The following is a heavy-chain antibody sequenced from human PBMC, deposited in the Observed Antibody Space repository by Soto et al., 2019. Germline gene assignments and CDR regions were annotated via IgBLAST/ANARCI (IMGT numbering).Heavy chain of an antibody. CDR2: ISYDGSNK. Sequence: QVQLVESGGGVVQPGRSLRLSCAASGFTFSSYAMHWVRQAPGKGLEWVAVISYDGSNKYYADSVKGRFTISRDNSKNTLYLQMNSLRAEDTAVYYCARYAHPATYHYYYYGMDVW. J-gene: IGHJ6*01. CDR3: ARYAHPATYHYYYYGMDV. V-gene: IGHV3-30-3*01. CDR1: GFTFSSYA. D-gene: IGHD5-12*01.